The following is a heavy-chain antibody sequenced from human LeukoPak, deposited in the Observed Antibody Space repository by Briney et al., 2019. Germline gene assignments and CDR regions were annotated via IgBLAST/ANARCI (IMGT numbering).Heavy chain of an antibody. Sequence: ASVKVSCKASGYTFTSYDINWVRQAPGQGLEWMGWINPNSGGTNYAQKFQGRVTMTRDTSISTAYMELSRLRSDDTAVYYCARESGSSGWYNYWGQGTLVTVSS. CDR1: GYTFTSYD. D-gene: IGHD6-19*01. J-gene: IGHJ4*02. V-gene: IGHV1-2*02. CDR3: ARESGSSGWYNY. CDR2: INPNSGGT.